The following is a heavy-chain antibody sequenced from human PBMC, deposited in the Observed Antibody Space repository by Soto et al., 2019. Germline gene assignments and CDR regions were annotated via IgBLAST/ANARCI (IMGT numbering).Heavy chain of an antibody. D-gene: IGHD3-10*01. CDR3: AHIQSYGSGSPTGYYYYYMDV. Sequence: QITLKESGPTLVKPTQTLTLTCTFSGFSLSTSGVGVGWIRQPPGKALEWLALIYWDDDKRYSPSLKSRLTSTKETSKNLVVRTMHNMDPVHTDTYYCAHIQSYGSGSPTGYYYYYMDVWGKVTTVTVSS. CDR1: GFSLSTSGVG. CDR2: IYWDDDK. V-gene: IGHV2-5*02. J-gene: IGHJ6*03.